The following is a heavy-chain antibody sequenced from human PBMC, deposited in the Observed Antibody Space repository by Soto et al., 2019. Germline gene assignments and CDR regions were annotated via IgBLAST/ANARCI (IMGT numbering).Heavy chain of an antibody. D-gene: IGHD6-13*01. CDR1: GFNFGSSG. Sequence: PGGSIWLSCSPRGFNFGSSGILWVRHATGKGLERVAVIWYDGSNKYYADSVKGRFTISRYNSKNTLYLRMNSLRAEYTAVCYCARGLPAAAGTSSSYYNDMYAWGLENTLTVAS. J-gene: IGHJ6*02. CDR3: ARGLPAAAGTSSSYYNDMYA. CDR2: IWYDGSNK. V-gene: IGHV3-33*01.